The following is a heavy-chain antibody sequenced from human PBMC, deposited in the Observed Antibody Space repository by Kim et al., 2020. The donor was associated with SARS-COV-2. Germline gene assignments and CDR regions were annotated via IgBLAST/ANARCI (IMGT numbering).Heavy chain of an antibody. CDR2: LHTPTWTP. V-gene: IGHV7-4-1*02. CDR3: ARVNWNYAFDP. CDR1: GYTFTSYA. Sequence: ASVKVSCKASGYTFTSYAMNWVRQAPCPWLAFLIFLHTPTWTPTYAQGFTGRFVFSLDTSVTTAYLQISSLKAEDTAVYYCARVNWNYAFDPWGQGTLVTVSS. D-gene: IGHD1-7*01. J-gene: IGHJ5*02.